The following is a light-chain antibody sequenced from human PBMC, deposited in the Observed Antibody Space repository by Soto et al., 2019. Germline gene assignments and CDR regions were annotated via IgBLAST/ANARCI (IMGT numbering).Light chain of an antibody. CDR1: QSVGTY. CDR2: DAS. V-gene: IGKV3-11*01. J-gene: IGKJ5*01. CDR3: QQRNSWPLT. Sequence: EVVLTQSPATLSLSPGERATLSCRASQSVGTYLVWYQQRYGQPPSLLIYDASNRATDVPVRFSGSGSGTDFTLPISSLEPEDVAVYYCQQRNSWPLTFGQGTRLEIK.